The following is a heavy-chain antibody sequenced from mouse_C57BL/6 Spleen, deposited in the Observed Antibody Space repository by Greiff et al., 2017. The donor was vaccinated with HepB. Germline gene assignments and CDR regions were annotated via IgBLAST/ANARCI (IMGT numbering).Heavy chain of an antibody. Sequence: VQLQQSGAELVRPGTSVKVSCKASGYAFTNYLIEWVKQRPGQGLEWIGVINPGSGGTNYNEKFKGKATLTADKSSSTAYMQLSSLTSEDSAVYSCARSYGSSYYWYFDVWGTGTTVTVSS. D-gene: IGHD1-1*01. CDR1: GYAFTNYL. V-gene: IGHV1-54*01. J-gene: IGHJ1*03. CDR3: ARSYGSSYYWYFDV. CDR2: INPGSGGT.